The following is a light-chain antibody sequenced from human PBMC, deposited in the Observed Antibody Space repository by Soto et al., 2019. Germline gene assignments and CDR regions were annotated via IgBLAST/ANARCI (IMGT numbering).Light chain of an antibody. Sequence: IVWTQFPATLSLSPGERCPLSCRASQSVSSNLAWYQQKPGQAPRLLIYGASTRATGIPARFSGSGSGTEFTLTISSLQSEDFAVYYCQQRSNWPPWTFGQGTKVEIK. J-gene: IGKJ1*01. CDR2: GAS. V-gene: IGKV3-15*01. CDR3: QQRSNWPPWT. CDR1: QSVSSN.